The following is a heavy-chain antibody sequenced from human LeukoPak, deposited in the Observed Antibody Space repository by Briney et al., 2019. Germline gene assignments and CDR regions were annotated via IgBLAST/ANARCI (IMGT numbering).Heavy chain of an antibody. J-gene: IGHJ4*02. CDR3: ARDAAVSLEWLLTGGFDY. D-gene: IGHD3-3*01. CDR2: IRYDGSTK. V-gene: IGHV3-30*02. Sequence: GGSLRLSCAASGYTFRSYGMHWVRQAPGKGLEWVAFIRYDGSTKYYADSVRGRFTISRDDSTDTLNLQMNSLRAEDTAVYYCARDAAVSLEWLLTGGFDYWGQGTLVTVSS. CDR1: GYTFRSYG.